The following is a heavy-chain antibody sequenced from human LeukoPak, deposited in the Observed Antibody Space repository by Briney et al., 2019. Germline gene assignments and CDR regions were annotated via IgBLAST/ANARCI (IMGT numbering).Heavy chain of an antibody. CDR3: AKDKYSPNINNWFDP. V-gene: IGHV3-23*01. CDR1: GFTFSSYA. D-gene: IGHD5-18*01. CDR2: VSGSGGST. Sequence: GGSLRLSCAASGFTFSSYAMSWVRQAPGKGLEWVSAVSGSGGSTYYADSVKGRFTISRDNSKNTLYLQMNSLRAEDTAVYYCAKDKYSPNINNWFDPWGQGTLVAVSS. J-gene: IGHJ5*02.